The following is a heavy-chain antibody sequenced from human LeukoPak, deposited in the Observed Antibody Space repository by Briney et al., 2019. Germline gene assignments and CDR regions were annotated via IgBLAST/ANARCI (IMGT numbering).Heavy chain of an antibody. CDR2: ITGSGDST. CDR3: AKHLIYGSGSSSYFNY. J-gene: IGHJ4*02. Sequence: GGSPRLSCVASGFTFSSSDMNWVRQAPGKGLEWVSTITGSGDSTYYTDSVKGRFTISSDTSKNTLYLQMNSLRAEDTAIYYCAKHLIYGSGSSSYFNYWGQGTLVTVSS. D-gene: IGHD3-10*01. CDR1: GFTFSSSD. V-gene: IGHV3-23*01.